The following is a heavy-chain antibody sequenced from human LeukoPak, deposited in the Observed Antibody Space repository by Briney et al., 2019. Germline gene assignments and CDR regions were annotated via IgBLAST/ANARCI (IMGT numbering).Heavy chain of an antibody. Sequence: GSSVNVSCKASGGTFSSYAISWVRKAPGQGHGWMGGMIPIFGTANYAQKFQGRVTITTYESTSTAYMELSSLRSEDTAVYYCARGGVSSTSRGGFDPWGQGTLVTVSS. CDR3: ARGGVSSTSRGGFDP. J-gene: IGHJ5*02. V-gene: IGHV1-69*05. CDR1: GGTFSSYA. CDR2: MIPIFGTA. D-gene: IGHD2-2*01.